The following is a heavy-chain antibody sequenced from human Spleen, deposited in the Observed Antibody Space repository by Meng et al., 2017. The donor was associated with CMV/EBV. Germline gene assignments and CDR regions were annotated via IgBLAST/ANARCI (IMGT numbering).Heavy chain of an antibody. CDR1: GATFSSCS. V-gene: IGHV1-69*02. CDR2: IIPILGIA. Sequence: KASGATFSSCSISWVRQAPGQGLEWIGRIIPILGIANYAQKFQGRVTITADKSTSTASMELRSLRSEDTAVYYCARGGIAPRGSWFDPWGQGTLVTVSS. D-gene: IGHD6-6*01. J-gene: IGHJ5*02. CDR3: ARGGIAPRGSWFDP.